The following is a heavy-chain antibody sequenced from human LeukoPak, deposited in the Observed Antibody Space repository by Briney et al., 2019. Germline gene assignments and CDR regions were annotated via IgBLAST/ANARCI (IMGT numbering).Heavy chain of an antibody. CDR2: VYYSGTI. J-gene: IGHJ1*01. CDR3: ARHGTAAGPFQL. Sequence: SETLSLTCTVSGGAIDNYYWSWIRQPPGKGLEWIAYVYYSGTINYNPTLESRVTISVDTSKNQFSLRLTSVAAADTAVYYCARHGTAAGPFQLWGQGTLVTVSS. V-gene: IGHV4-59*08. CDR1: GGAIDNYY. D-gene: IGHD2-21*02.